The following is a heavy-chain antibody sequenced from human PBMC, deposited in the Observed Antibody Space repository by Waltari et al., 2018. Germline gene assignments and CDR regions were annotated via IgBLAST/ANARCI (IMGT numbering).Heavy chain of an antibody. J-gene: IGHJ5*02. Sequence: QVQLQESGPGLVKPSETLSLTCAVSGYSISSGYYWGWIRQPPGKGLEWIGSIYHSGSTYYNPSLKSRVTISVDTSKNQFSLKLSSVTAADTAVYYCARSYLNYDSSGYIMGWFDPWGQGTLVTVSS. V-gene: IGHV4-38-2*01. CDR2: IYHSGST. CDR1: GYSISSGYY. CDR3: ARSYLNYDSSGYIMGWFDP. D-gene: IGHD3-22*01.